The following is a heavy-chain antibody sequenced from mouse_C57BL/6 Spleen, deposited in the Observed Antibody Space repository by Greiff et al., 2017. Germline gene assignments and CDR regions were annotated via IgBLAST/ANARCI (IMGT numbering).Heavy chain of an antibody. J-gene: IGHJ1*03. V-gene: IGHV1-72*01. CDR3: ARDPENHDDDWYFDV. CDR2: IDPNSGGT. Sequence: VQLQQPGAELVKPGASVKLSCKASGYTFTSYWMHWVKQRPGRGLEWIGRIDPNSGGTKYNEKFKSKATLTVDKPSSTAYMQLSSLTSEDSAVYYGARDPENHDDDWYFDVWGKGTTVTVSS. CDR1: GYTFTSYW. D-gene: IGHD2-4*01.